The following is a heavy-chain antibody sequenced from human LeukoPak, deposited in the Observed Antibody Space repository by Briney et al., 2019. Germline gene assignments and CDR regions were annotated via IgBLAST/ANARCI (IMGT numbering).Heavy chain of an antibody. CDR1: GYTFTSYD. CDR3: ATDRSSSWYVY. V-gene: IGHV1-8*02. CDR2: MNPNSGNT. J-gene: IGHJ4*02. Sequence: ASVKVSCKASGYTFTSYDINWVRQATGQGLEWMGWMNPNSGNTGYAQKFQGRVTMTEDTSTDTAYMELSSLRSEDTAVYYCATDRSSSWYVYWGQGTLVTVSS. D-gene: IGHD6-13*01.